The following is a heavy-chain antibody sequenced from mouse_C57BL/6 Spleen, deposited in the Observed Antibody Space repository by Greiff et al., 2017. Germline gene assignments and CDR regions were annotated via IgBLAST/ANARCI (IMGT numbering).Heavy chain of an antibody. D-gene: IGHD3-2*02. CDR3: ARDGGSSGYTYAMDY. J-gene: IGHJ4*01. CDR2: IRHKANGYTT. V-gene: IGHV7-3*01. Sequence: EVQVVESGGGLVQPGGSLSLSCAASGFTFTDYYMSWVRQPPGKALEWLGFIRHKANGYTTEYSASVKGRFTISRDNSQSILYLQMNALRAEDSASDYCARDGGSSGYTYAMDYWGQGTSVTVSS. CDR1: GFTFTDYY.